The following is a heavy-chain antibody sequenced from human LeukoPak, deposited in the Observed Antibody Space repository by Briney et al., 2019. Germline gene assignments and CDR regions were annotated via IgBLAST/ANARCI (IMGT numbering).Heavy chain of an antibody. CDR1: GYTFTGYY. CDR3: ARGIDAFDI. J-gene: IGHJ3*02. CDR2: INPYNGNT. V-gene: IGHV1-18*04. Sequence: GASVKVSCRASGYTFTGYYMHWVRQAPGQGLEWMGWINPYNGNTNYAQKVQGKFTMTTDTSTSTAYMELRSLRSDDTAAYYCARGIDAFDIWGQGTMVTVSS.